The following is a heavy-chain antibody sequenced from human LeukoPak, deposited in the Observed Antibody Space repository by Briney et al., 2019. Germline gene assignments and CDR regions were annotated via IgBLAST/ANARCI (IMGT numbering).Heavy chain of an antibody. Sequence: PGGSLRLSCAASGFTFDDYAMHWVRQAPGKGLEWVSGISWNSGSIGYADSVKGRFTISRDNAKNSLYLQMNSLRAEDTAVCYCARDRGFLDWLSEFDYWGQGTLVTVSS. CDR3: ARDRGFLDWLSEFDY. J-gene: IGHJ4*02. CDR1: GFTFDDYA. D-gene: IGHD3-3*01. V-gene: IGHV3-9*01. CDR2: ISWNSGSI.